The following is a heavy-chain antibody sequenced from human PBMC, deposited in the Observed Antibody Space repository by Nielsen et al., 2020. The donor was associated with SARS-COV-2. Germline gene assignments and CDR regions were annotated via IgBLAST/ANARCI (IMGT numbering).Heavy chain of an antibody. Sequence: SETLSLTCTVSGASMSSGDYHWRWVRQTPGKGLEWLAFLSHSGITYYNPSLKSRVTFSQDPSKSPFYLHVPSVTAADTAVYFFDRVLYGPRGHMDVWGLGTTVTVSS. CDR3: DRVLYGPRGHMDV. V-gene: IGHV4-30-4*01. J-gene: IGHJ6*02. CDR1: GASMSSGDYH. D-gene: IGHD3-10*01. CDR2: LSHSGIT.